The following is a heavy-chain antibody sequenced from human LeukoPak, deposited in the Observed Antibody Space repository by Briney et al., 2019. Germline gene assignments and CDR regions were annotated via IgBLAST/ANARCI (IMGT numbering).Heavy chain of an antibody. CDR2: IYYSGST. CDR1: GGSISSGDYY. D-gene: IGHD3-22*01. CDR3: AREEDSSQFDY. V-gene: IGHV4-30-4*01. J-gene: IGHJ4*02. Sequence: SETLSLTCTVSGGSISSGDYYWSWVRQPPGKGLEWIGYIYYSGSTYYNPSLKSRVTISVDTSKNQFSLKLSSVTAADTAVYYCAREEDSSQFDYWGQGTLVTVSS.